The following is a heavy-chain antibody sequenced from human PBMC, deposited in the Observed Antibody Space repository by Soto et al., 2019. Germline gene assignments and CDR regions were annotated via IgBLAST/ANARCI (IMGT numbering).Heavy chain of an antibody. Sequence: GGSLRLSCAASGFTFSSYWMHWVRQAPGKGLVWVSRINSDGSSTSYADSVKGRFTISRDNAKNTLYLQMNSLRAEDTAVYYCARGRVIARYDFGFYYFDYWGQGTLVTVSS. V-gene: IGHV3-74*01. D-gene: IGHD3-3*01. CDR2: INSDGSST. CDR1: GFTFSSYW. J-gene: IGHJ4*02. CDR3: ARGRVIARYDFGFYYFDY.